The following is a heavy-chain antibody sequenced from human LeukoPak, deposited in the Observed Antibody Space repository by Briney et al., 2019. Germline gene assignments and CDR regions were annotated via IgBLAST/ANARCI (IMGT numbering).Heavy chain of an antibody. Sequence: PGGSLRLSCAASGFTFSSYGMSWVRQAPGKGLEWVSAISGSGGSTYYADSVKGRFTISRDNSKNTLYLQMNSLRAEDTAVYYCVKDGVVPAASFDYWGQGTLVTVSS. CDR1: GFTFSSYG. CDR3: VKDGVVPAASFDY. CDR2: ISGSGGST. V-gene: IGHV3-23*01. D-gene: IGHD2-2*01. J-gene: IGHJ4*02.